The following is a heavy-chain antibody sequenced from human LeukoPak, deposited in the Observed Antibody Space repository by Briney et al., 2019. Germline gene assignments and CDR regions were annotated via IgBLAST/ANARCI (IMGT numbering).Heavy chain of an antibody. CDR1: GCTFPSYD. V-gene: IGHV1-8*01. J-gene: IGHJ4*02. CDR3: ARVIGSIDY. CDR2: MNPKSGNT. D-gene: IGHD6-13*01. Sequence: ASVKVSCKASGCTFPSYDINWVRQATAQGLDWMGWMNPKSGNTGYAQKYQGRFTMTRDTTISTAYMELSSLRSEDTAVYYCARVIGSIDYWGQGTLVTVSS.